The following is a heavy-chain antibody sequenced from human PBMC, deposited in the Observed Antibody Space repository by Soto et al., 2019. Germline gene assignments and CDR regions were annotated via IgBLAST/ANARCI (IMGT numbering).Heavy chain of an antibody. Sequence: EVQLVESGGGLVQPGGSLRLSCAASGFTVSTNYMNWVRQAPGKGLEWVSVIYSGDGTYYADSVKGRFTISRHNSKNTLYLQKNSLRVEDTAVYYCARNPPPFVRGVSRYGMYVWGQGTTVSVSS. CDR1: GFTVSTNY. V-gene: IGHV3-53*04. J-gene: IGHJ6*01. CDR2: IYSGDGT. CDR3: ARNPPPFVRGVSRYGMYV. D-gene: IGHD3-10*01.